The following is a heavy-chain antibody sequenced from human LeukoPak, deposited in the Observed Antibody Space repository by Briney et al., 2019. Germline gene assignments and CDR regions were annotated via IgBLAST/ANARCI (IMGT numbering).Heavy chain of an antibody. J-gene: IGHJ4*02. V-gene: IGHV3-23*01. D-gene: IGHD2-2*01. Sequence: GGSLRLSCVVSGFTVSNAWMSWVRQAPGKGLEWVSAISGSGGSTYYADSVKGRFTISRDNSKNTLYLQMNSLRAEDTAVYYCAKVMPLYQLQWGLYDYWGQGTLVTVSS. CDR1: GFTVSNAW. CDR3: AKVMPLYQLQWGLYDY. CDR2: ISGSGGST.